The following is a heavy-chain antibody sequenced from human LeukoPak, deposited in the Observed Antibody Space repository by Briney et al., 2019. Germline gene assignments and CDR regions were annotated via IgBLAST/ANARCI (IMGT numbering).Heavy chain of an antibody. J-gene: IGHJ4*02. V-gene: IGHV3-30-3*01. CDR2: ISYDGSSK. CDR1: GFTFSSYA. Sequence: GGSLRLSCAASGFTFSSYAMHWVRQAPGKGLEWVAVISYDGSSKYYADSVKGRFTISRDNSKNTLHLQMNSLRAEDTAVYYCARDDDSSGYFTEFDYWGQGTLVTVSS. D-gene: IGHD3-22*01. CDR3: ARDDDSSGYFTEFDY.